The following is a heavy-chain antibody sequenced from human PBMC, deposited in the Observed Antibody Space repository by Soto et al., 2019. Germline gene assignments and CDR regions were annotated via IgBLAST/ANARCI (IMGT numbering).Heavy chain of an antibody. D-gene: IGHD6-13*01. CDR1: GFTFNTYA. CDR3: ATFSSWTGFDP. J-gene: IGHJ5*02. V-gene: IGHV3-48*02. CDR2: IDDGSRTI. Sequence: PGGSLRLSCEASGFTFNTYAMTWVRQAAGKGLEWLSYIDDGSRTIFYTDSVKGRFIISRDNAKNSLYLQMNSLRDEDSAVYYCATFSSWTGFDPWGQGTLVTVSS.